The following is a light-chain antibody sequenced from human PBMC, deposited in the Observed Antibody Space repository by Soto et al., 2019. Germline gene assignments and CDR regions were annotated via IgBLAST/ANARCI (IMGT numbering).Light chain of an antibody. Sequence: VMTQSPLSLPVTPGEPASISCRSSQSLLHSDGYHHLDWYLQKPGQSPQLLIYLASHRASGVPDRFSGSGAGTDFTLKISRVEAEDVGVYYCMQSLQSLTVGGGTTVEIK. CDR2: LAS. CDR1: QSLLHSDGYHH. V-gene: IGKV2-28*01. J-gene: IGKJ4*01. CDR3: MQSLQSLT.